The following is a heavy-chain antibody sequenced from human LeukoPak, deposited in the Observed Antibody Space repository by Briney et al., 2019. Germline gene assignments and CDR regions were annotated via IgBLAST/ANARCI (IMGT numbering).Heavy chain of an antibody. Sequence: RASETLSLTCTVSGGSISSHNWSWIRQPPGKGLEWIGYIHYSGSTDKNPSLKSRVTISVDTSKNQFSLKLSSVTAADTAVYYCARDYFDSSGYRHDVFDIWGQGTMVTVSS. CDR3: ARDYFDSSGYRHDVFDI. J-gene: IGHJ3*02. V-gene: IGHV4-59*11. CDR1: GGSISSHN. CDR2: IHYSGST. D-gene: IGHD3-22*01.